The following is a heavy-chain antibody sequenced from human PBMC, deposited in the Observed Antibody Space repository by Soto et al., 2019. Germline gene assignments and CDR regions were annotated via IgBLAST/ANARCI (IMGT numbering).Heavy chain of an antibody. CDR2: IIPIFGTA. V-gene: IGHV1-69*13. CDR1: GGTFSSYA. J-gene: IGHJ6*02. Sequence: SVKVSCKVSGGTFSSYAISWVRQAPGQGLEWMGGIIPIFGTANYAQKFQGRVTITADESTSTAYMELSSLRSEDTAVYYCARSYISGSYYNVELYYYGMDVWGQGTTVTVSS. CDR3: ARSYISGSYYNVELYYYGMDV. D-gene: IGHD3-10*01.